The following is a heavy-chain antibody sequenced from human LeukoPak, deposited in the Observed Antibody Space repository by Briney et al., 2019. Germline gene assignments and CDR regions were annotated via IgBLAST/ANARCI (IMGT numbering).Heavy chain of an antibody. CDR1: GFTFSSYE. CDR3: ARESRYSSGENYFDY. CDR2: ISSSGSTI. J-gene: IGHJ4*02. Sequence: GGTLRLSCAAPGFTFSSYEMNCVRQAPGKGLEWVSYISSSGSTIYYADSVKGRFTSSRDNAKNSLYLQMKTLRAEDTAVYYGARESRYSSGENYFDYWGQGTLVTVSS. D-gene: IGHD6-19*01. V-gene: IGHV3-48*03.